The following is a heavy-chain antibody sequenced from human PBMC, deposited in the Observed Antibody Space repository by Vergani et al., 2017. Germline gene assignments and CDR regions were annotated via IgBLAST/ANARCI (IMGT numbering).Heavy chain of an antibody. D-gene: IGHD3-22*01. V-gene: IGHV4-30-2*01. CDR1: GGSISSGGYS. J-gene: IGHJ3*02. CDR3: AREATDYYDSSGYSSTAGAFDI. Sequence: QVQLQESGPGLVKPSQTLSLTCAVSGGSISSGGYSWSWIRQPPGKGLEWIGYIYHSGSTYYNPSLKSRVTISVDRSKNQFSLKLSSVTAEDTAVYYCAREATDYYDSSGYSSTAGAFDIWGQGTMVTVSS. CDR2: IYHSGST.